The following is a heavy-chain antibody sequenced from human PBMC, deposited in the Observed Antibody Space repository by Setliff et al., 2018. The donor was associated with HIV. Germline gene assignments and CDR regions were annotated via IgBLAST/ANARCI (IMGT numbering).Heavy chain of an antibody. J-gene: IGHJ3*02. CDR1: GGSISSYY. D-gene: IGHD5-18*01. CDR2: IFTSGST. CDR3: ARATATKPFDI. Sequence: SETLSLTCTVSGGSISSYYWSWMRQPPGKGLEWIGYIFTSGSTNYNPSLKSRVTISMDTSKNQFSLKLSSVTAADTALYYCARATATKPFDIWGQGTVVTGSS. V-gene: IGHV4-4*09.